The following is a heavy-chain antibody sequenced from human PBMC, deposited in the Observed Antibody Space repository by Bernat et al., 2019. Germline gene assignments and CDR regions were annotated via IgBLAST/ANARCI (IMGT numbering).Heavy chain of an antibody. CDR2: IWYDGSNK. V-gene: IGHV3-33*01. D-gene: IGHD6-19*01. CDR3: ATSSGWNHFGDH. Sequence: QVQLVESGGGVVQPGRSLRLSCAASGFIFSRYGMHWVRQAPGKGLEWVAVIWYDGSNKYYGDSVKGRFTISRDDSTTTLYLQMSSLRAEDTAVYYCATSSGWNHFGDHWGQGTLVSVSS. CDR1: GFIFSRYG. J-gene: IGHJ5*02.